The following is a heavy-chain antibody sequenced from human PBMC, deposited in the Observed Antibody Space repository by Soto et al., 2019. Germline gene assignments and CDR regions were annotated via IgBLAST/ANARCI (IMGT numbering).Heavy chain of an antibody. CDR1: GGSVSTGSYE. J-gene: IGHJ6*02. CDR3: ARDGHGMDV. CDR2: IFCTGSA. V-gene: IGHV4-61*01. Sequence: PSETLSLTCTVSGGSVSTGSYEWSWIRQPPGKGLEWIGKIFCTGSAHYNPSLRNRVTMSVDTSKDQFSLTLTSVTAADTAVYYCARDGHGMDVWGQGTTVTVSS.